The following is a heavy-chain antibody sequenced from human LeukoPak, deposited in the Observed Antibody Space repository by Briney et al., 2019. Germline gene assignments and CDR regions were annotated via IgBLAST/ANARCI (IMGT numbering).Heavy chain of an antibody. CDR2: IIPIFGTA. V-gene: IGHV1-69*13. J-gene: IGHJ5*02. Sequence: SVKVSCKASGGTFSSYAISWVRQAAGQGLEWMGGIIPIFGTANYAQKFQGRVTITADESTSTAYMELSSLRSEDTAVYYCARDLGYGGNSAWFDPWGQGTLVTVSS. D-gene: IGHD4-23*01. CDR1: GGTFSSYA. CDR3: ARDLGYGGNSAWFDP.